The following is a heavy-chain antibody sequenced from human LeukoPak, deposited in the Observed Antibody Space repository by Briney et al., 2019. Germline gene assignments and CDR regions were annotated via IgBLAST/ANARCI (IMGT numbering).Heavy chain of an antibody. CDR2: ISGSGGST. CDR3: AKELPMVAARPFDY. V-gene: IGHV3-23*01. D-gene: IGHD6-6*01. Sequence: ETLSLTCTVSGGSISSYYWSWVRQAPGKGLEWVSAISGSGGSTYYADSVKGRFTISRDNSKNTLYLQMNSLRAEDTAVYYCAKELPMVAARPFDYWGQGTLVTVSS. J-gene: IGHJ4*02. CDR1: GGSISSYY.